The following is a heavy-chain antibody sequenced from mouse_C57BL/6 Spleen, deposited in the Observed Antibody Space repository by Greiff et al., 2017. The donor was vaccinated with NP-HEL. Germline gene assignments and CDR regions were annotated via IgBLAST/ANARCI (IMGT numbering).Heavy chain of an antibody. Sequence: EVMLVESGEGLVKPGGSLKLSCAASGFTFSSYAMSWVRQTPEKRLEWVAYISSGGDYIYYADTVKGRFTISRDNARNTLYLQMSSLKSEDTAMYYCTRDPSYYGSSYDAMDYWGQGTSVTVSS. CDR1: GFTFSSYA. CDR3: TRDPSYYGSSYDAMDY. CDR2: ISSGGDYI. V-gene: IGHV5-9-1*02. D-gene: IGHD1-1*01. J-gene: IGHJ4*01.